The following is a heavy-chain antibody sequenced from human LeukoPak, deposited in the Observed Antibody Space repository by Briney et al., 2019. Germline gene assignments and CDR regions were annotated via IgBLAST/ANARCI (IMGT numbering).Heavy chain of an antibody. J-gene: IGHJ6*04. V-gene: IGHV3-53*01. CDR3: ARRAVTTLDYYGMDV. CDR2: IYSGGST. Sequence: PGGSLRLSCAASGFTVSSNYMSWVRQAPGKGLEWVSVIYSGGSTYYADSVKGRFTISRDNSKNTLYLQMNSLRAEDTAVYYCARRAVTTLDYYGMDVWGKGTTVTVSS. CDR1: GFTVSSNY. D-gene: IGHD4-17*01.